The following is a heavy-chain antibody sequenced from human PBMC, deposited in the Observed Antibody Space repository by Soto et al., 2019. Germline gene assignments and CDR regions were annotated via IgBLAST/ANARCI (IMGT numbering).Heavy chain of an antibody. Sequence: SETLSLTCAVSGGSISSGGYSWSWIRQPPGKGLEWIGYIYHSGSTYYNPSLKSRVTISVDRSKNQFSLKLSSVTAADTAVYYCARAVPRGHGYNFDSWGQGTLVTVSS. D-gene: IGHD5-18*01. J-gene: IGHJ4*02. V-gene: IGHV4-30-2*01. CDR3: ARAVPRGHGYNFDS. CDR1: GGSISSGGYS. CDR2: IYHSGST.